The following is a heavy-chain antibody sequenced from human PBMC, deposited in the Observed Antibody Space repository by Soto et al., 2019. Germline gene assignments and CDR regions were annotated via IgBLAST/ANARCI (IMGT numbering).Heavy chain of an antibody. V-gene: IGHV4-4*07. CDR1: GGSISSYF. D-gene: IGHD2-21*02. Sequence: SETLSLTCTVSGGSISSYFCSWILQPAEKGLEWIGRIYTSGSTNYNPSLKSRVTMSVDTSKKQFSLKLSSVTAADTAVYYCARESTVVTLRNFDIWGQGTMVTVSS. CDR2: IYTSGST. J-gene: IGHJ3*02. CDR3: ARESTVVTLRNFDI.